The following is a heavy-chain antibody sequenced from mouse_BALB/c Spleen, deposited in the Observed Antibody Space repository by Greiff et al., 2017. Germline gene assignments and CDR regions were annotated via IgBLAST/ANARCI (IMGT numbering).Heavy chain of an antibody. CDR1: GFTFSSYA. V-gene: IGHV5-9-4*01. CDR3: ARDYYYGSSLYAMDY. J-gene: IGHJ4*01. Sequence: DVKLVESGGGLVKPGGSLKLPCAASGFTFSSYAMSWVRQSPEKRLEWVAEISSGGSYTYYPDTVTGRFTISRDNAKNTLYLEMSSLRSEDTAMYYCARDYYYGSSLYAMDYWGQGTSVTVSS. CDR2: ISSGGSYT. D-gene: IGHD1-1*01.